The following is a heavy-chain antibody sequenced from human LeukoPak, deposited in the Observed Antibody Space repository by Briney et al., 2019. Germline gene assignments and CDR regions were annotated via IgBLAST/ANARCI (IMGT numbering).Heavy chain of an antibody. J-gene: IGHJ4*02. D-gene: IGHD6-19*01. CDR2: IKQDGSEK. CDR1: GFTYSSYW. CDR3: ARDSRGWDCFDY. V-gene: IGHV3-7*05. Sequence: GGPLRLSCAPSGFTYSSYWMRWVRQAPGKGLEWVANIKQDGSEKFFVDSVKGRFTISRDNAKNSPYLQMNSLRAEDPAVYYCARDSRGWDCFDYWGQGTLATVSS.